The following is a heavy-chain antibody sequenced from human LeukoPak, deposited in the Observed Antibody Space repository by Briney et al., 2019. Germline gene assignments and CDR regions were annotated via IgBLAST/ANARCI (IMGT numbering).Heavy chain of an antibody. CDR3: ARGVDFWSGSPYFDF. J-gene: IGHJ4*02. CDR2: IYPGDPET. V-gene: IGHV5-51*01. Sequence: GESLKISCKASGYSFNSYYIGWVRQMPGKGLEWMGMIYPGDPETRYSPSFQGHVTISLDRSITTAYLRFNDLKASDTAMYYCARGVDFWSGSPYFDFWGQGTLVTVSS. CDR1: GYSFNSYY. D-gene: IGHD3-3*01.